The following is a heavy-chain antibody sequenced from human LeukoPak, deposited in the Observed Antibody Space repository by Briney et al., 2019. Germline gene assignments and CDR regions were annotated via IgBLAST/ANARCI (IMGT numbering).Heavy chain of an antibody. D-gene: IGHD1-26*01. J-gene: IGHJ4*02. CDR2: MYISGST. Sequence: SETLSLTCTVSGVSFTNYYWAWIRQPAGKGLEWIGRMYISGSTNYNPSLKSRVTISIDKTKNQFSLKLRSVTAADTAVYYCARDYLVGAPLDSWGQGTLVTVSP. CDR3: ARDYLVGAPLDS. V-gene: IGHV4-4*07. CDR1: GVSFTNYY.